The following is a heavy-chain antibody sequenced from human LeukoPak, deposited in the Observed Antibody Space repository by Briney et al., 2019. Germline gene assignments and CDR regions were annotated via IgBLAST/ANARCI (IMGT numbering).Heavy chain of an antibody. D-gene: IGHD3-10*01. Sequence: SQTLSLTCDISGDTVSSNSVTWNWIRQSPSRGLEWLGRTYYRSKWFNDYAVSLRSRININPDTSKNQFSLQLNSVTPEDTAVYYCARGVFPAFDIWGQGTMVTVSS. CDR2: TYYRSKWFN. V-gene: IGHV6-1*01. CDR1: GDTVSSNSVT. J-gene: IGHJ3*02. CDR3: ARGVFPAFDI.